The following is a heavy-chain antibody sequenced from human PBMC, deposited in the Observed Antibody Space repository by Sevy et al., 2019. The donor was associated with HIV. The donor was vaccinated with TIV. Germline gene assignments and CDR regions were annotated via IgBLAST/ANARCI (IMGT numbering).Heavy chain of an antibody. Sequence: GGSLRLSCAASGFTFSSYVMHWVRQAPGKGLEWVADIWYDGSNKYYADSVKGRFTISRDNSKNTLYLQMNSLRAEDTAVYYCARSPTDYDILTGYYMDTQGVLDYWGQGTLVTVSS. D-gene: IGHD3-9*01. V-gene: IGHV3-33*01. CDR3: ARSPTDYDILTGYYMDTQGVLDY. CDR1: GFTFSSYV. J-gene: IGHJ4*02. CDR2: IWYDGSNK.